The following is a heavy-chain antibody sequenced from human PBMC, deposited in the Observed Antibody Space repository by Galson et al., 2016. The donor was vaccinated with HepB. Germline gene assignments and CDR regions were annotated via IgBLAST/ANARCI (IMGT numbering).Heavy chain of an antibody. D-gene: IGHD5-24*01. CDR3: ARDGPNYNYDF. V-gene: IGHV3-48*04. J-gene: IGHJ3*01. CDR2: IESYSKII. CDR1: GFTFKKYG. Sequence: SLRLSCAASGFTFKKYGFNWVRLTPGKGLEWLSYIESYSKIIRYTESVRGRFTVSRDNAKNSVYLQLSGLRVEDTAIYYCARDGPNYNYDFWGQGTVVTVSS.